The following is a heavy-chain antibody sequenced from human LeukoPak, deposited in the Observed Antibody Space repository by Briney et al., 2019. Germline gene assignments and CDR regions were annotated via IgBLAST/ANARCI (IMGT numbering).Heavy chain of an antibody. CDR1: GFIVSSNY. D-gene: IGHD6-19*01. Sequence: TGGSLRLSCAASGFIVSSNYMSWVRQAPGKGLEWVSVIYSGGSTYYADSVKGRFTISRDNSKNTLYLQMNSLRAEDTAVYYCARSKYSSWFAYWGQGTLVTVSS. CDR2: IYSGGST. CDR3: ARSKYSSWFAY. V-gene: IGHV3-53*01. J-gene: IGHJ4*02.